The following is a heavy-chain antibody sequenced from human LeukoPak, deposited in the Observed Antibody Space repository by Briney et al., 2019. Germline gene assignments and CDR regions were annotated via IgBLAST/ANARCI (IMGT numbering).Heavy chain of an antibody. Sequence: SETLSLTCAVYGGSFSGYYWSWIRQPPGKGLEWIGEINHSGSTNYNPSLKSRVTISVDTSKNQFSLKLSSVTAADTAVYYCARGNSSSWYPPFDYWGQGTLVTASS. CDR2: INHSGST. CDR3: ARGNSSSWYPPFDY. J-gene: IGHJ4*02. V-gene: IGHV4-34*01. D-gene: IGHD6-13*01. CDR1: GGSFSGYY.